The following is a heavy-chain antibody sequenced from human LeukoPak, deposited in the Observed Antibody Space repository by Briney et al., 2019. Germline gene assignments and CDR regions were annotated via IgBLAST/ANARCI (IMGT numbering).Heavy chain of an antibody. V-gene: IGHV5-51*01. CDR3: ARRPTYDSSGYYPNWFDP. J-gene: IGHJ5*02. CDR2: IYPGVSDT. Sequence: GESLKISCKGSGYSLTSYWIGWVRQMPGKGLEWMGIIYPGVSDTRYSPSFQGQVTISADKSISTAYLQWSSLKASDTAMYYCARRPTYDSSGYYPNWFDPWGQGTLVTVSS. D-gene: IGHD3-22*01. CDR1: GYSLTSYW.